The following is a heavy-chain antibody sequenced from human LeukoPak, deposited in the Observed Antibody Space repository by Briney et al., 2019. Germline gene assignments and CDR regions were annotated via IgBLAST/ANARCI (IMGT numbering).Heavy chain of an antibody. CDR2: LNPNIGGT. J-gene: IGHJ4*02. Sequence: SVKVSCKVSGYTLTDYYIHWVRQAPGQGLEWMGRLNPNIGGTNYAQKFQGRVTMTRDTSTDTAYMHLSSLRSTDTAVYFCARALGVGFGQNAYYFDHWGQGTPVTVSS. V-gene: IGHV1-2*06. CDR1: GYTLTDYY. D-gene: IGHD1-26*01. CDR3: ARALGVGFGQNAYYFDH.